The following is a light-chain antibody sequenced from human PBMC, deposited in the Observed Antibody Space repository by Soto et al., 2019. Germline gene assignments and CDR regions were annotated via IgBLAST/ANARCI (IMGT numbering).Light chain of an antibody. V-gene: IGLV3-21*04. CDR3: QVLDSSSEHLV. CDR2: YDS. CDR1: NIGSKS. J-gene: IGLJ2*01. Sequence: SYELTQPPSVSVAPGQTATIACGGNNIGSKSVHWYQQKPGQAPVLVIYYDSARPSGIPERFSGSNSGNTATLTISRVEAGDEADYYCQVLDSSSEHLVFGGGTKLTVL.